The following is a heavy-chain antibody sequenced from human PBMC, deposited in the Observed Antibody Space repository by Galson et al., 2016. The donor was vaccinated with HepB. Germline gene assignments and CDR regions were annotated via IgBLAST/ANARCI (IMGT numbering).Heavy chain of an antibody. CDR2: INHSGST. Sequence: ETLSLTCAVSGGSLSGYYWSWIRQPPGKGLEWIGEINHSGSTNYSPPLKSRVTVSVDTSKNQFSLMLTSVTAADTAVYYCARTDYRIWGQGTLVTVSS. D-gene: IGHD4/OR15-4a*01. V-gene: IGHV4-34*01. J-gene: IGHJ4*02. CDR3: ARTDYRI. CDR1: GGSLSGYY.